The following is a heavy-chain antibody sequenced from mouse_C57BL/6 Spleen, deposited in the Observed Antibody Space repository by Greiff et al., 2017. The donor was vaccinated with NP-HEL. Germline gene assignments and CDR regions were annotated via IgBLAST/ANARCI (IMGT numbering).Heavy chain of an antibody. CDR3: AREGTTVVALDY. CDR2: ISDGGSYT. Sequence: DVKLVESGGGLVKPGGSLKLSCAASGFTFSSYAMSWVRQTPEKRLEWVATISDGGSYTYYPDNVKGRFTISRDNAKNNLYLQMSHLKSEDTAMYYWAREGTTVVALDYWGQGTTLTVSS. D-gene: IGHD1-1*01. J-gene: IGHJ2*01. V-gene: IGHV5-4*01. CDR1: GFTFSSYA.